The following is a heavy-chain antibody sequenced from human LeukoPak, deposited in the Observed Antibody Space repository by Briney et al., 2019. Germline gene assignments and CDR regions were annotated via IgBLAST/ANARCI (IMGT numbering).Heavy chain of an antibody. CDR1: GFTFSNAW. V-gene: IGHV3-15*01. J-gene: IGHJ5*02. Sequence: GGSLRLSCAASGFTFSNAWMRWVRQAPAKGLEWVSRVRSESDGGTTEYAAPVQGRFTISRDDSKNTLYLQMNSLETDDTAVYYCTTLSYAAAPTWGQGTLVTVSS. CDR3: TTLSYAAAPT. D-gene: IGHD2-2*01. CDR2: VRSESDGGTT.